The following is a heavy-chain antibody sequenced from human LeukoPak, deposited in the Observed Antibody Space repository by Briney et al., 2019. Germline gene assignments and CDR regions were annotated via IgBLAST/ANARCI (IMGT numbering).Heavy chain of an antibody. D-gene: IGHD3-3*01. CDR2: IYYSGST. J-gene: IGHJ5*02. V-gene: IGHV4-39*07. CDR3: ARVGITIFGVVPNWFDP. CDR1: GGSISSSSYY. Sequence: SETLSLTCTVSGGSISSSSYYWGWIRQPLGKGLEWIGSIYYSGSTYYNPSLKSRVTISVDTSKNQFSLKLSSVTAADTAVYYCARVGITIFGVVPNWFDPWGQGTLVTVSS.